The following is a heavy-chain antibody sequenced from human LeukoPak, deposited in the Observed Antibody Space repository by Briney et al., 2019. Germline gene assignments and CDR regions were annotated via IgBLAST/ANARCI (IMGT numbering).Heavy chain of an antibody. J-gene: IGHJ4*02. Sequence: PPETLSLTCTVPGASISDYYWSWVRQPPERGLEWVWYAFYTGSTNYNPSPQSRVTISIDTSKSRLSLRLTTVTAADTDICYCASLSHCSTPSWFDYWGRGTLVTVSS. V-gene: IGHV4-59*01. CDR3: ASLSHCSTPSWFDY. CDR1: GASISDYY. CDR2: AFYTGST. D-gene: IGHD2-2*01.